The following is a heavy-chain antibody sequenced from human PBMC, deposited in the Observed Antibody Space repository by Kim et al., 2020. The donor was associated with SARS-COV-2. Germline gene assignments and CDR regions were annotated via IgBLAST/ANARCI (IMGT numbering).Heavy chain of an antibody. V-gene: IGHV3-9*01. Sequence: GGSLRLSCAASGSTFDDYAMNWVRQAPGKGLEWVSGISWNSGTIDYVDSVRGRFTISRDNARKSLFLQMNSLRPEDTALYYCAKGRVAGSDTSYYYAMDVWGQGTTVIVS. CDR1: GSTFDDYA. CDR3: AKGRVAGSDTSYYYAMDV. D-gene: IGHD6-19*01. CDR2: ISWNSGTI. J-gene: IGHJ6*02.